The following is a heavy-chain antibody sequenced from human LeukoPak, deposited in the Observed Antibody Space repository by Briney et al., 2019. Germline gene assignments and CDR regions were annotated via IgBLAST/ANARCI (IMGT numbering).Heavy chain of an antibody. D-gene: IGHD3-16*01. J-gene: IGHJ4*02. CDR3: ARSPYADHFDY. CDR2: ISSSGSTI. CDR1: GFTFSYYY. V-gene: IGHV3-11*01. Sequence: GGPLRLSCAAPGFTFSYYYMSWIRQAPAKELEWVSYISSSGSTIYYADSVKGRFTISRDNAKNSLYLQMNSLRAEDTAVYYCARSPYADHFDYWGQGTLATVSS.